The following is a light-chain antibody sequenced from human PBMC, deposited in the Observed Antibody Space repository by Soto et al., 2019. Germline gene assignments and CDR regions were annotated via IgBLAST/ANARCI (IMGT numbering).Light chain of an antibody. CDR1: QGISSW. V-gene: IGKV1-33*01. CDR3: QQYDNPPYT. CDR2: AAS. Sequence: DIQMTQSPSSVSASVGDRVTITCRASQGISSWLAWYQQKPGKAPKLLIFAASNLETGVPSRFSGSGSGTDFTFTISSLQPEDIATYYCQQYDNPPYTFGQGTKLEIK. J-gene: IGKJ2*01.